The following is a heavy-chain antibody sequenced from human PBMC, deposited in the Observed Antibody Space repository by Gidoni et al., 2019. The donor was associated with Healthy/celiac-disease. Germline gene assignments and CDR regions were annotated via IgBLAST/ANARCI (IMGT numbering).Heavy chain of an antibody. D-gene: IGHD6-19*01. CDR2: INAGNGNT. J-gene: IGHJ4*02. CDR3: ARDLGIAVAGPPGY. CDR1: GYTFTSYA. Sequence: QVQLVQSGAEVKKPGASVKFSCKASGYTFTSYAMHWVRQAPGQRLEWMGWINAGNGNTKYSQKFQGRVTITRDTSASTAYMELSSLRSEDTAVYYCARDLGIAVAGPPGYWGQGTLVTVSS. V-gene: IGHV1-3*01.